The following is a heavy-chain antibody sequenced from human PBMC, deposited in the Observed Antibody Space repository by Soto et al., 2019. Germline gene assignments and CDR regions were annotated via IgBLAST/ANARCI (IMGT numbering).Heavy chain of an antibody. CDR2: VRHAGGNI. D-gene: IGHD3-10*01. Sequence: QVQLVESGGGVVQPGRSLRLSCAATGFTFSGYGMHWVRQAPGKGLEWEAVVRHAGGNIYYAASVKGRFTNSRDNPKNTLHLQMTGLRAEDSALYYCVGDGAGARPFYGFFDYGGQGTLVTVSS. J-gene: IGHJ4*02. CDR1: GFTFSGYG. V-gene: IGHV3-33*01. CDR3: VGDGAGARPFYGFFDY.